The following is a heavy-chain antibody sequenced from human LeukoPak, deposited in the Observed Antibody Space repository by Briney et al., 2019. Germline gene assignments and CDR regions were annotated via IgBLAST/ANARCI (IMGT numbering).Heavy chain of an antibody. CDR1: GSTFTRYY. J-gene: IGHJ4*02. CDR3: ARTYSSSWSYCDS. CDR2: INPSSGST. Sequence: ASVKVSCKASGSTFTRYYIHWVRQAPGQGLDWMGMINPSSGSTRFAQMFQDRVTMTRDTSASAVYMELSSLTSEDTAMYYCARTYSSSWSYCDSWGQGTLVTVSS. D-gene: IGHD6-13*01. V-gene: IGHV1-46*01.